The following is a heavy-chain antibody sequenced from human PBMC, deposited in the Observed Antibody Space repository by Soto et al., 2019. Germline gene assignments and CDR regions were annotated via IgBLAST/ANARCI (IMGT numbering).Heavy chain of an antibody. Sequence: SLRISCGASGFTFSSYSMNLVRHAPGKGLEWVSSISSSSSYIYYADSVKGRFTISRDNAKNSLYLQMNSLRAEDTAVYYCARDQADPIFGVVIPYFDWWAQGTLVTVSS. J-gene: IGHJ4*02. V-gene: IGHV3-21*01. CDR1: GFTFSSYS. D-gene: IGHD3-3*01. CDR3: ARDQADPIFGVVIPYFDW. CDR2: ISSSSSYI.